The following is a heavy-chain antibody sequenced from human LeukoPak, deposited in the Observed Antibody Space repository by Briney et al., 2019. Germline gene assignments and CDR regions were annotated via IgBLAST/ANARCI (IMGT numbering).Heavy chain of an antibody. CDR3: ARDLYSGSYHNYFDY. CDR1: GGTFSSYA. J-gene: IGHJ4*02. D-gene: IGHD1-26*01. Sequence: SVKVSCKASGGTFSSYAISWVRQAPGQGLEWMGRIIPIFGTANYAQKFQGRVTITTDESTSTAYMELSSLRSDDTAVYYCARDLYSGSYHNYFDYWGQGTLVTVSS. V-gene: IGHV1-69*05. CDR2: IIPIFGTA.